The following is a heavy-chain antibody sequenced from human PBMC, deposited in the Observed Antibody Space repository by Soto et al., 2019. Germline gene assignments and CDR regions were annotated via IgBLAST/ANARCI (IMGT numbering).Heavy chain of an antibody. D-gene: IGHD3-22*01. CDR1: GGTFINYA. V-gene: IGHV1-69*01. J-gene: IGHJ6*02. CDR2: IIPMFGSA. Sequence: QVQLVQSGXEVXXPGXSVKVSCKASGGTFINYAXSXXXQXXXQGLEWMGVIIPMFGSANYAQRFQGRXTXXXXXXXXXXXXXXXXXXXXXTAVFYCASTYYYDTSAYGGSSSYYFAMDVWGXXTTVTVSS. CDR3: ASTYYYDTSAYGGSSSYYFAMDV.